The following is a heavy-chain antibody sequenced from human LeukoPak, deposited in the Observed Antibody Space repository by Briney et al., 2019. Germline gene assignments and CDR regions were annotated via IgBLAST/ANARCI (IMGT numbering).Heavy chain of an antibody. Sequence: PGGSLRLSCAASGFTFSSYAMTWVRQAPVMGLEWVSSISESSTYIYYADSLKGRFTISRDNAKNSLSLQMNSLRAEDTAVYYCARLGRGLTGATYYSDSWGQGTLVTVSS. CDR1: GFTFSSYA. D-gene: IGHD3-10*01. CDR2: ISESSTYI. J-gene: IGHJ4*02. V-gene: IGHV3-21*01. CDR3: ARLGRGLTGATYYSDS.